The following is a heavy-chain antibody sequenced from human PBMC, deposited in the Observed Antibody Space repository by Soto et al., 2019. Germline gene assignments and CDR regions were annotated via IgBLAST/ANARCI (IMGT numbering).Heavy chain of an antibody. Sequence: SGGSLRLSCAASGFTFSSYGMHWVRQAPGKGLEWVAVISYDGSNKYYADSVKGRFTISRDNSKNTLYLQMNSLRAEDTAVYYCAKDKSAAEYYYYGMDVWGQRTTVTVSS. V-gene: IGHV3-30*18. CDR3: AKDKSAAEYYYYGMDV. CDR2: ISYDGSNK. D-gene: IGHD2-15*01. J-gene: IGHJ6*02. CDR1: GFTFSSYG.